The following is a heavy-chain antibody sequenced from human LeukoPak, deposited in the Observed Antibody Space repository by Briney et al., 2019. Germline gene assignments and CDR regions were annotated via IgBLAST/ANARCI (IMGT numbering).Heavy chain of an antibody. CDR1: GGSISSYY. CDR2: IYTSGST. Sequence: SETLSLTCTVSGGSISSYYWSWIRQPAGKGLEWIGRIYTSGSTNYNPSLKSRVTMSVDTSKNQFSPKLSSVTAADTAVYYCARGPEGYCSSTSSSCAFDIWGQGTMVTVSS. J-gene: IGHJ3*02. D-gene: IGHD2-2*01. CDR3: ARGPEGYCSSTSSSCAFDI. V-gene: IGHV4-4*07.